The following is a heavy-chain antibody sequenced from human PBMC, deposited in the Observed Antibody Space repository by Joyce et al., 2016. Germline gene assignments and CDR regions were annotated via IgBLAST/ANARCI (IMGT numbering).Heavy chain of an antibody. V-gene: IGHV3-7*03. CDR2: IKPDGSDK. CDR3: VRDKR. Sequence: VQLVESGGGLVQPGGSLRLSCAASGFSFNNDWMAGVRQTPGKGLEGVARIKPDGSDKYYADSVKGRFTISRDNAKNSLSLQMNSLRAEDTAVYYCVRDKRWGQGTLVTVSS. J-gene: IGHJ4*02. CDR1: GFSFNNDW.